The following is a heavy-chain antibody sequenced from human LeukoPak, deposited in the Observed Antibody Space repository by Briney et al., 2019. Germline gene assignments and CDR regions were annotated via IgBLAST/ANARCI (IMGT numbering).Heavy chain of an antibody. Sequence: ASVTVSCKASGGTFSSYAISWVRQAPGQGLEWMGGIIPIFGTANYAQKFQGRVTITADESTSTAYMELSSLRSEDTAVYYCARDHGSGSYYGVYWFDPWGQGTLVTVSS. CDR1: GGTFSSYA. CDR2: IIPIFGTA. V-gene: IGHV1-69*13. J-gene: IGHJ5*02. CDR3: ARDHGSGSYYGVYWFDP. D-gene: IGHD3-10*01.